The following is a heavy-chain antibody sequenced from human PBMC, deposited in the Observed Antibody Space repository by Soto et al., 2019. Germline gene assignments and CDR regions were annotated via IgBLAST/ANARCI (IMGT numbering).Heavy chain of an antibody. D-gene: IGHD3-10*01. CDR2: INPNSGGT. V-gene: IGHV1-2*02. J-gene: IGHJ4*02. CDR1: GYPFSGYH. CDR3: ATRYGSGPFDY. Sequence: KVSCKASGYPFSGYHMHWVRQAPGQGLEWMGWINPNSGGTNHAQKFQGRVTMTRDTSINTAYMQLSRLTSDDTAVYYCATRYGSGPFDYWGQGTLVTVSS.